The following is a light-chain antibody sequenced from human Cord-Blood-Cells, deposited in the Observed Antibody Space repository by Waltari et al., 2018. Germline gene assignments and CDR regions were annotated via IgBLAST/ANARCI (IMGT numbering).Light chain of an antibody. CDR2: AAS. CDR3: QKYNSAPLT. J-gene: IGKJ1*01. Sequence: DIMMTKSPSSLSASVGDRVTITCRSCQGISNYLAWYQQKPGKVPKILIYAASTLQSGVPSRFSGSGSGTDFTLTISSLQPEDVATYYCQKYNSAPLTFGQGTKVEIK. CDR1: QGISNY. V-gene: IGKV1-27*01.